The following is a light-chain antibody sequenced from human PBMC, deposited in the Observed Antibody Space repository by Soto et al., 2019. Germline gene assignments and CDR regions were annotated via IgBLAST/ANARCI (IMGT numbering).Light chain of an antibody. CDR3: QQYGSSGT. V-gene: IGKV1-39*01. Sequence: DTQMTQSPSSLSASVGDRITILCRASQSIRTYLNWYQQKAGKAPRSLIYGASSLQSGVPSRFSGSGSGTDFTLTISRLEPEDFAVYYCQQYGSSGTFGQGTKVDIK. J-gene: IGKJ1*01. CDR1: QSIRTY. CDR2: GAS.